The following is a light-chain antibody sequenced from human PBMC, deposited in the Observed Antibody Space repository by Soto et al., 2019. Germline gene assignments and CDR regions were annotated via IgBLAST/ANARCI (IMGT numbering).Light chain of an antibody. CDR3: QQSYSTPLT. Sequence: EIVLTQSPVTLSLSPGVRATLSCRASQSVNTFLAWYQQKPDQAPRLLIYDASKRAPGIPARFSGSGSGADFTLTISSLEPEDFATYYCQQSYSTPLTVGGGTKVEIK. CDR1: QSVNTF. V-gene: IGKV3-11*01. CDR2: DAS. J-gene: IGKJ4*01.